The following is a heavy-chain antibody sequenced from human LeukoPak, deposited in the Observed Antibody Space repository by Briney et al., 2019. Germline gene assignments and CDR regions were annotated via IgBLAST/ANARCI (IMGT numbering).Heavy chain of an antibody. CDR2: MNPNSGNT. CDR1: GYTFTSYD. CDR3: ARGLWFGELLGFDY. D-gene: IGHD3-10*01. V-gene: IGHV1-8*03. J-gene: IGHJ4*02. Sequence: GASVKVSCKASGYTFTSYDINWVRQATGQGLEWMGWMNPNSGNTGYAQKFQGRVTITRNTSISTAYMELSSLRSEDTAVYYCARGLWFGELLGFDYWGQGTLVTVSS.